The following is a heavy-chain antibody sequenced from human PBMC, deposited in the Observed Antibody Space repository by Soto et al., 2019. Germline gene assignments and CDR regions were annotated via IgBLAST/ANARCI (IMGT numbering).Heavy chain of an antibody. J-gene: IGHJ5*02. CDR2: MNSNSGNA. Sequence: QVQLVQSGAEVRKPGASVRVSCKATGYSFTRHDINWLRQAAGQVLEWMGWMNSNSGNAVYAQKLQGRVTMTKNSSLTTAYIEVTSLISEDTVVYFCERGAYYDYSHWFDPWGQGTLVTVSS. V-gene: IGHV1-8*01. D-gene: IGHD3-22*01. CDR1: GYSFTRHD. CDR3: ERGAYYDYSHWFDP.